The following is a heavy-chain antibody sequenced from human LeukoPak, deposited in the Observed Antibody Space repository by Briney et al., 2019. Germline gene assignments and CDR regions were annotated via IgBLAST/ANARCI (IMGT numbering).Heavy chain of an antibody. CDR3: ARAISTGFDY. Sequence: PGGSLRLSCAASGFTFSSYTIIWARQAPGKGLEWVSSISGSISHIYYADSVKGRFTISRDNARNSLYLQMNSLRAEDTAVYFCARAISTGFDYWAREPWSPSPQ. CDR1: GFTFSSYT. CDR2: ISGSISHI. V-gene: IGHV3-21*01. J-gene: IGHJ4*02. D-gene: IGHD2-2*01.